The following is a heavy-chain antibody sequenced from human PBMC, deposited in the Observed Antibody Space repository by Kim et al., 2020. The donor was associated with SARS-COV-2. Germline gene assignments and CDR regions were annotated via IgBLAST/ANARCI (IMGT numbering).Heavy chain of an antibody. Sequence: NVQGRVTITADESTGTAYMELSSLRSEDTAVYYCATSRITMIVVKGAFDIWGQGTMVTVSS. CDR3: ATSRITMIVVKGAFDI. J-gene: IGHJ3*02. V-gene: IGHV1-69*01. D-gene: IGHD3-22*01.